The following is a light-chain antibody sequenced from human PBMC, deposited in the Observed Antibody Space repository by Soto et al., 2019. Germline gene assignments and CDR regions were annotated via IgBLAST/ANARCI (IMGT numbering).Light chain of an antibody. CDR1: SSDVDDYDY. Sequence: QSALTQPRSVSGSPGQSVTISCTGTSSDVDDYDYVSWYQQHPGKAPKLMIYDVSKRPSGVPDRFSGSKSGNTASLTISGLQADDEADYSCCSYAGSYTWVFGGGTKLTVL. V-gene: IGLV2-11*01. J-gene: IGLJ3*02. CDR3: CSYAGSYTWV. CDR2: DVS.